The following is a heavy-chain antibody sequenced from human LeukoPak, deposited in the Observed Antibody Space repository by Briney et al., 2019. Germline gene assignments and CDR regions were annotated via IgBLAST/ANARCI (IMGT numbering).Heavy chain of an antibody. CDR1: GFTFSSYA. D-gene: IGHD6-13*01. J-gene: IGHJ4*02. CDR3: ARDMGYSSSWYLGY. Sequence: PGGSLRLSCAASGFTFSSYAMHWVRQAPGKGLEWEAVISYDGSNKYYADSVRGRFTISRDNSKNTLYLQMNSLRAEDTAVYYCARDMGYSSSWYLGYWGQGTLVTVSS. CDR2: ISYDGSNK. V-gene: IGHV3-30-3*01.